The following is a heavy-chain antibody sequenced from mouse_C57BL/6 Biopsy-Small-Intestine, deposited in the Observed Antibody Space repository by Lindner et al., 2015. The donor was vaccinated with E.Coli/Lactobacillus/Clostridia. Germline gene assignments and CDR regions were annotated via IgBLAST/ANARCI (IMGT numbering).Heavy chain of an antibody. D-gene: IGHD3-1*01. CDR1: GGTFDNYV. CDR2: IIPVYGTT. J-gene: IGHJ1*01. V-gene: IGHV1-63*01. CDR3: ARLRAIGSWHFDL. Sequence: SVKVSCKASGGTFDNYVVVSWVRLVPGQGLQWLGGIIPVYGTTNYARKFQGRITITADKFTSTAYMGLNSLSSEDTAIYYCARLRAIGSWHFDLWGRGTLVTVSS.